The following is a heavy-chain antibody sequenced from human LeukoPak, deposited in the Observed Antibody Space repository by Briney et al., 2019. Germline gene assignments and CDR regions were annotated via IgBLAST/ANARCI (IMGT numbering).Heavy chain of an antibody. Sequence: SETLSLTCTVSGGSISSYYWSWIRQPAGKGLEWIGRIYISGSGSTNYNPSLKSRVTMSVDTSKNQFSLKLSSVTAADTAVYYCAREVVVAATYDYWGQGTLVTVSS. J-gene: IGHJ4*02. CDR1: GGSISSYY. CDR2: IYISGSGST. CDR3: AREVVVAATYDY. D-gene: IGHD2-15*01. V-gene: IGHV4-4*07.